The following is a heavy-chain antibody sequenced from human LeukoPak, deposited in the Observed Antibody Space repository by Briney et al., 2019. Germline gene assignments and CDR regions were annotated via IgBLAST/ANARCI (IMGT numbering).Heavy chain of an antibody. CDR2: INQDGSEK. V-gene: IGHV3-7*03. J-gene: IGHJ4*02. CDR3: AKVIRPATVVTPVAN. Sequence: GGSLRLSCAASGFTFRSYWMSWVRQAPGKGLEWVANINQDGSEKNFVDSVKGRFTISRDNSKNTLYLQMNSLRAEDTAVYYCAKVIRPATVVTPVANWGQGALVTVSS. CDR1: GFTFRSYW. D-gene: IGHD4-23*01.